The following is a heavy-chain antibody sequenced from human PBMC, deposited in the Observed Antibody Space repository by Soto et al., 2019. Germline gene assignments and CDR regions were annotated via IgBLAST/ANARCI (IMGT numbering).Heavy chain of an antibody. J-gene: IGHJ5*02. V-gene: IGHV1-3*01. Sequence: ASVNVSCKSSGYSFTKYTMHWVRQAPGQRLEWMGWIDAGNGNTRYSQNFQGRVTITRDTSASTAYMEMSSLTFEDTAVYYCARIYLGSWFDPWGQGALVTVSS. CDR1: GYSFTKYT. D-gene: IGHD3-16*01. CDR3: ARIYLGSWFDP. CDR2: IDAGNGNT.